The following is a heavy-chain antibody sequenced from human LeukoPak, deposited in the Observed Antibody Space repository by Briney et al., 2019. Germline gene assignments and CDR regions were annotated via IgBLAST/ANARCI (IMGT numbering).Heavy chain of an antibody. CDR3: ARVAHTFPIRGYSGYGNRGTKNWFDP. D-gene: IGHD5-12*01. J-gene: IGHJ5*02. CDR2: INHSGST. V-gene: IGHV4-34*01. Sequence: PSETLSLTCAVYGGSFSGYYWSWIRQPPGKGLEWIGEINHSGSTNYNPSLKSRVTISVDTSKNQFSLKLSSVTAADTAVYYCARVAHTFPIRGYSGYGNRGTKNWFDPWGQGTLVTVSS. CDR1: GGSFSGYY.